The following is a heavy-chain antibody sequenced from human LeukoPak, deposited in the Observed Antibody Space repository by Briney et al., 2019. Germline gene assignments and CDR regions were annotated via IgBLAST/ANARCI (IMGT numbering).Heavy chain of an antibody. CDR1: GYTFTSYD. J-gene: IGHJ4*02. D-gene: IGHD6-13*01. CDR2: MNPNNGNT. Sequence: ASVKVSCKASGYTFTSYDINWVRQATGQGLEWMGWMNPNNGNTGYAQKFQGRVTMTRNTAISTAYMELRSLRSDDTAVYYCASHSSSWYLFDYWGQGTLVTVSS. V-gene: IGHV1-8*01. CDR3: ASHSSSWYLFDY.